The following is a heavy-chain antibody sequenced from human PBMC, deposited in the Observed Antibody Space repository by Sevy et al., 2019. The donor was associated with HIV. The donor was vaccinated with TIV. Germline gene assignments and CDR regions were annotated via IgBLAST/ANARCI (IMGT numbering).Heavy chain of an antibody. Sequence: SETLSLTCTVSGDSINTYYWSWIRQPPGKGLEWIGYVSHSGNTNTNPSLKSRVSMSVDTSTNQFSLKVKSVTAADTVPYYCARLRWDLVVVPGATPGCYFDSWGQGTLVTVSS. D-gene: IGHD2-2*02. CDR3: ARLRWDLVVVPGATPGCYFDS. V-gene: IGHV4-59*08. J-gene: IGHJ4*02. CDR1: GDSINTYY. CDR2: VSHSGNT.